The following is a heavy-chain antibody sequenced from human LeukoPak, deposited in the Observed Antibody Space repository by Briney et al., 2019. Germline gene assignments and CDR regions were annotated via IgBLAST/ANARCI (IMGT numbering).Heavy chain of an antibody. D-gene: IGHD3-10*01. V-gene: IGHV4-34*01. CDR1: GGSFSGYY. Sequence: PSETLSLTCAVYGGSFSGYYWSWIRQPPGKGLEWIGEINHSGSTNYNPSLKSRVTISVDTSKNHFSLRLSSVTAADTALYYCARGPIFIRVRGLITCFDYWGQGTLVTVSS. CDR2: INHSGST. J-gene: IGHJ4*02. CDR3: ARGPIFIRVRGLITCFDY.